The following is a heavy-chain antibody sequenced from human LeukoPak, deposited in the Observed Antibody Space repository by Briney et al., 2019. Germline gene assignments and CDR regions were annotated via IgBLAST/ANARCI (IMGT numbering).Heavy chain of an antibody. CDR1: GFTFSSYA. J-gene: IGHJ4*02. D-gene: IGHD3-22*01. CDR2: ISRNGGRT. V-gene: IGHV3-64*01. Sequence: PGGSLRLSCAASGFTFSSYAMYWVRQAPGKGLEYVSAISRNGGRTYYANSVKGRFTISRDNSKNTLYLQMGSLRPEDMAVYYCARAGYYDSSGGRDYWGQGTLVTVSS. CDR3: ARAGYYDSSGGRDY.